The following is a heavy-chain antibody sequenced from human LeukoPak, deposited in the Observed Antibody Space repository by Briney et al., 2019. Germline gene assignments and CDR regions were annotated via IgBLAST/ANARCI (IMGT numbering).Heavy chain of an antibody. CDR3: ARSDHNSWNAFDI. CDR1: GYTFGSGD. D-gene: IGHD1-26*01. Sequence: GASVKVSCKASGYTFGSGDINWVRQATGQGLEWMGWINPNNGNLGYAQKFQGRVTITRNTPISTAYMELSSLTSEDTAVYYCARSDHNSWNAFDIWGQGTMVTVSS. J-gene: IGHJ3*02. CDR2: INPNNGNL. V-gene: IGHV1-8*03.